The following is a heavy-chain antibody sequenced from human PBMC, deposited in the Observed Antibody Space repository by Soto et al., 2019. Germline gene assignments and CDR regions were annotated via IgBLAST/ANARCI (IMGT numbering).Heavy chain of an antibody. V-gene: IGHV4-39*01. CDR2: IYYTGST. J-gene: IGHJ6*02. CDR3: ARQAARPYYYYVMDV. D-gene: IGHD6-6*01. Sequence: SETLSLTCTVSGGSISSSSYYWGWIRHPPGKGLEWIGSIYYTGSTYYNPSLKSRVTISVDTSKNQFSLKLSSVTAADTAVYYCARQAARPYYYYVMDVWGQGTTVTVSS. CDR1: GGSISSSSYY.